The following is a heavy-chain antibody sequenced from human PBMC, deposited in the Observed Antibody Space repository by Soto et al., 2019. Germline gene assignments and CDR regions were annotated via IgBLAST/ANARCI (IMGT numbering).Heavy chain of an antibody. V-gene: IGHV6-1*01. CDR3: ARRGITAAAAYYYYYGMDV. Sequence: PSQTLSLTCAISGDSVSSNSAAWNWIRQSPSRGLEWLGRTYYRSKWYNDYAVSVKSRITINPDTSKNQFSLQLNSVTPEDTAVYYCARRGITAAAAYYYYYGMDVWGQGTTVTVSS. J-gene: IGHJ6*02. D-gene: IGHD6-13*01. CDR1: GDSVSSNSAA. CDR2: TYYRSKWYN.